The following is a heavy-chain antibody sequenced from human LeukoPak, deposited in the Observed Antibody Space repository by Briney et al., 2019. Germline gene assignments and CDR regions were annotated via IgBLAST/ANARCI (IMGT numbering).Heavy chain of an antibody. V-gene: IGHV3-7*01. CDR3: AKDPFDY. J-gene: IGHJ4*02. CDR2: IKQDGSEK. Sequence: PGGSQRLSCAASGFTVSSYWMSWVRQAPGKGLEWVANIKQDGSEKYYVDSVKGRFTISRDNAKNSLYLQMNSLRAEDTAVYYCAKDPFDYWGQGTLVTVSS. CDR1: GFTVSSYW.